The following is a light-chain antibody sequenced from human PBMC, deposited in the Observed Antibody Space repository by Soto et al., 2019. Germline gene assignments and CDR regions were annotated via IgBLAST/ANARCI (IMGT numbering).Light chain of an antibody. Sequence: EIVFTQSPGTLSLSPGERATLSCRASQSVSSSSLAWFQQNPGQAPRLLIYEASRRGTGIPDRFSGSGSGTDFTLTISRLEPEDFAVYYCQQYRTFGQGTKVDIK. CDR2: EAS. CDR3: QQYRT. V-gene: IGKV3-20*01. J-gene: IGKJ1*01. CDR1: QSVSSSS.